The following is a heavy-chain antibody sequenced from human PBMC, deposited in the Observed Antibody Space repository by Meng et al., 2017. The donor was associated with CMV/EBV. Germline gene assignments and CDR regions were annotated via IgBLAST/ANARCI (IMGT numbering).Heavy chain of an antibody. CDR1: GYTFTGYY. CDR3: ARDPGIAVAGSFDP. CDR2: INPNSGGT. J-gene: IGHJ5*02. Sequence: CGYTFTGYYMHWVRQAPGQGLEWMGWINPNSGGTNYAQKFQGRVTMTRDTSISTAYMELSRLRSDDTAVYYCARDPGIAVAGSFDPWGQGTLVTVSS. V-gene: IGHV1-2*02. D-gene: IGHD6-19*01.